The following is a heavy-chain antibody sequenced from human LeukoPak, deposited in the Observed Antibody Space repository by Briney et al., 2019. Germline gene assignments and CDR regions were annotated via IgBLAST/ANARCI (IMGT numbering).Heavy chain of an antibody. CDR2: INPNSGNT. J-gene: IGHJ6*02. CDR1: GYTFTGYY. CDR3: ARGDDLAMTTPPYYYGMDV. D-gene: IGHD3-3*01. V-gene: IGHV1-8*02. Sequence: ASVKVSCKASGYTFTGYYMHWVRQAPGQGLEWMGWINPNSGNTGYAQKFQGRVTMTRNTSISTAYMELSSLRSEDTAVYYCARGDDLAMTTPPYYYGMDVWGQGTTVTVSS.